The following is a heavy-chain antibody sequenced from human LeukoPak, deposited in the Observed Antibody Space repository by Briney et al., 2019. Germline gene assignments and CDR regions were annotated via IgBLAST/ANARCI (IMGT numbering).Heavy chain of an antibody. CDR1: GYTFSNYY. D-gene: IGHD3-10*01. J-gene: IGHJ6*03. V-gene: IGHV1-46*01. CDR2: INPSGGSR. Sequence: ASVKVSCKASGYTFSNYYIHWVRQAPGQGLEWMGIINPSGGSRSYAQKFQGRLTVTRDTSTSTAYMELSSLRSEDTAVYYCASHGSGYYYYYYMDVWGKGTTVTISS. CDR3: ASHGSGYYYYYYMDV.